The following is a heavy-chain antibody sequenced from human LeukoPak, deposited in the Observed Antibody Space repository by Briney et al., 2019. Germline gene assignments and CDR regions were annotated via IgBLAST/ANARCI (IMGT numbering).Heavy chain of an antibody. V-gene: IGHV3-21*01. CDR1: GGSISTSNYY. Sequence: ETLSLTCTVSGGSISTSNYYWGWIRQPPGKGLEWVSSISSSSGYIYYADSVKGRFTISRDNAKNSLYLQMNSLRAEDTAVYYCATSPGLGYSSSLTGVDYWSQGTLVTVSS. J-gene: IGHJ4*02. CDR2: ISSSSGYI. CDR3: ATSPGLGYSSSLTGVDY. D-gene: IGHD6-6*01.